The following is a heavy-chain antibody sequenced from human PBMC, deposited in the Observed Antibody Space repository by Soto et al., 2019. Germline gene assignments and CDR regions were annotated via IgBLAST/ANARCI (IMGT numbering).Heavy chain of an antibody. Sequence: GASVKVSCKASGYTFTGYYMHWVRQAPGQGLEWMGWINPNSGGTNYAQKFQGCVTMTRDTSISTAYMELSRLRSDDTAVYYCARARMAAGTFDYWGQGTLVTVSS. D-gene: IGHD6-13*01. J-gene: IGHJ4*02. CDR3: ARARMAAGTFDY. CDR2: INPNSGGT. CDR1: GYTFTGYY. V-gene: IGHV1-2*04.